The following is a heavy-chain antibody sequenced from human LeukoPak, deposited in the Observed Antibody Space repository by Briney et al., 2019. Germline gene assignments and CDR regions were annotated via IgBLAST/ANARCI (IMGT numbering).Heavy chain of an antibody. CDR3: ARRAAAVGTYYMDV. CDR1: GGSINSYS. Sequence: SETLSLTCTVSGGSINSYSWNWNRQHPGKGLEWIGNIYYSGGTNYNPSLKSRVTIAVDTSKNQFSLKLSSVTAADTAVYYCARRAAAVGTYYMDVWGKGTTVTASS. CDR2: IYYSGGT. J-gene: IGHJ6*03. V-gene: IGHV4-59*01. D-gene: IGHD6-13*01.